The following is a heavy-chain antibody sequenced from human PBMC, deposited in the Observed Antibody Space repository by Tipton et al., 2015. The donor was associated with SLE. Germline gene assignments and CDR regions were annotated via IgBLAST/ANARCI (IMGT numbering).Heavy chain of an antibody. CDR2: ISSSSSTI. CDR1: GFTFSSYS. V-gene: IGHV3-48*01. D-gene: IGHD6-19*01. Sequence: SLRLSCAASGFTFSSYSMNWVRQAPGKGLEWVSYISSSSSTIYYADSVKGRFTISRDNAKNSLYLQMNSLRAEDTAVYYCARIIAVAARGGCLDPWGQGTLVTVSS. CDR3: ARIIAVAARGGCLDP. J-gene: IGHJ5*02.